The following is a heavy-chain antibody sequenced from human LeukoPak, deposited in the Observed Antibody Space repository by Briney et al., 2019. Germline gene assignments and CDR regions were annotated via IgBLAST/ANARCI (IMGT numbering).Heavy chain of an antibody. D-gene: IGHD5-12*01. CDR3: AKDKIRSFPTRTREYSGYDGSVAFDI. J-gene: IGHJ3*02. V-gene: IGHV3-23*01. CDR2: ISGSGGST. CDR1: GFSFCSYA. Sequence: PGGALRVSCAASGFSFCSYAMSWVRQAPGEGGGWVSAISGSGGSTYYADSVKGRFTISRDNSKNTLYLQMNSLRAEDTDVYYCAKDKIRSFPTRTREYSGYDGSVAFDIWGQGTMVTVSS.